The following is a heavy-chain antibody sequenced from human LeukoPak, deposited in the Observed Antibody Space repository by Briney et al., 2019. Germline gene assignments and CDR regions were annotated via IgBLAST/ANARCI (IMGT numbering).Heavy chain of an antibody. Sequence: SETLSLTCTVSGGSVSSGSYYWSWIRQPPGKGLEWIGYIYYSGSTNYNPSLKSRVTISVDTSKNQFSLKLSSVTAVDTAVYYCARVPYRQSYWGPFDYWGQGTLVTVSS. J-gene: IGHJ4*02. CDR2: IYYSGST. D-gene: IGHD2-21*01. CDR3: ARVPYRQSYWGPFDY. CDR1: GGSVSSGSYY. V-gene: IGHV4-61*01.